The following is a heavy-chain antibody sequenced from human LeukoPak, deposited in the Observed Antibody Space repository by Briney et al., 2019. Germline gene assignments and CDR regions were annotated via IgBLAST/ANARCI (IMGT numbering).Heavy chain of an antibody. V-gene: IGHV4-4*07. CDR1: GGSISSYY. CDR2: IYTSGST. D-gene: IGHD1-20*01. Sequence: SETLSLTCTVSGGSISSYYWSWIRQPAGKGLEWIGRIYTSGSTNYNPSLKSRVTMSVDTSKNQFSLKLSSVTAADTAAYYCARGGRVYPNWNDPFDPWGQGTLVTVSS. CDR3: ARGGRVYPNWNDPFDP. J-gene: IGHJ5*02.